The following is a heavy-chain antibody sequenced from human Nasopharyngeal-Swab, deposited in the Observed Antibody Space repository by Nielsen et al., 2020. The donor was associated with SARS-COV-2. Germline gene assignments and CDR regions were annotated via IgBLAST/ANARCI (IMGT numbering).Heavy chain of an antibody. D-gene: IGHD3-10*01. CDR3: SHSVGGWFGESIDY. CDR2: IYWDDDK. J-gene: IGHJ4*02. Sequence: SGPTLVKPTQTLTLTCTFSGFSLSTSGVGVGWIRQPPGKALEWLALIYWDDDKRYSPSLKSRLTITKDTSKNQVVLTMTNMDPVDTATYYCSHSVGGWFGESIDYWGQGTLVTVSS. V-gene: IGHV2-5*02. CDR1: GFSLSTSGVG.